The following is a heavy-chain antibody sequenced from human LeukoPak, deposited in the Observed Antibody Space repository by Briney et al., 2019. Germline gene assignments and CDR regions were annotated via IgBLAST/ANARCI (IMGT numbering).Heavy chain of an antibody. CDR2: ISSSSSTI. CDR1: GSTFTTSS. J-gene: IGHJ4*02. Sequence: PGGSLRLSCAASGSTFTTSSMNWVRQAPGKGLEWVSYISSSSSTIDYADSVKGRFTISRDNAKNSLFLQMNSLRDEDTAVYYCARGIDYWGQGTLVTVSS. V-gene: IGHV3-48*02. CDR3: ARGIDY.